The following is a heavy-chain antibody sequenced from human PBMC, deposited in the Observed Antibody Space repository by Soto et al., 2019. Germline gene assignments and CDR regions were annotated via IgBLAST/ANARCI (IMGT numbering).Heavy chain of an antibody. Sequence: GGFLRLSCAASGFTFSSYAMSWVRQAPGKGLEWVSAISGSGGSTYYADSVKGRFTISRDNSKNTLYLQMNSLRAEDTAVYYCAKGYSSSPRVYFDYWGQGTLVTVSS. D-gene: IGHD6-6*01. CDR1: GFTFSSYA. J-gene: IGHJ4*02. V-gene: IGHV3-23*01. CDR2: ISGSGGST. CDR3: AKGYSSSPRVYFDY.